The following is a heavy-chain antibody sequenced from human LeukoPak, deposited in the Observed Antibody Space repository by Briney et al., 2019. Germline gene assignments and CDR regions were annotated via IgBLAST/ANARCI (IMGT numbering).Heavy chain of an antibody. Sequence: GGSLRLSCAASGFTFSSYAMSWVRQAPGKGLEWVSAISGSGGSTYYADSVKGRFTISRDNSKNTLYLQMNSLRAEDTAVYYCAKEATVTTGYYYYYMDVWGKGTTVTVSS. J-gene: IGHJ6*03. D-gene: IGHD4-17*01. CDR1: GFTFSSYA. CDR3: AKEATVTTGYYYYYMDV. V-gene: IGHV3-23*01. CDR2: ISGSGGST.